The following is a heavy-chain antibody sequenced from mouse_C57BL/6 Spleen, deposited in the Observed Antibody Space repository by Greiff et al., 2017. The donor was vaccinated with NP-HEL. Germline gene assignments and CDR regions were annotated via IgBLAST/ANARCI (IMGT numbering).Heavy chain of an antibody. Sequence: QVQLQQPGAELVKPGASVKLSCTASGYTFTSYWMHWVKQRPGRGLEWIGRIDPNSGGTKYNEKFKSKATLTVDKPSSTAYMQLSSLTSEDSAVYYCARGGFITTVVEGYFDYWGQGTTLTVSS. CDR1: GYTFTSYW. J-gene: IGHJ2*01. D-gene: IGHD1-1*01. CDR2: IDPNSGGT. V-gene: IGHV1-72*01. CDR3: ARGGFITTVVEGYFDY.